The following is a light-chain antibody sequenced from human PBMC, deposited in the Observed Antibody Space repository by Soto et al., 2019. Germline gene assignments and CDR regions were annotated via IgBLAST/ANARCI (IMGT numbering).Light chain of an antibody. V-gene: IGLV2-14*03. CDR3: SSYTGSTPLWV. CDR1: SSDVGNYNY. J-gene: IGLJ3*02. Sequence: QSALTQPASVSGSPGQSITISCTGTSSDVGNYNYVSWYQQHPGTAPKLMISNVSNRPSGVSNRFSGSKSGNTASLTISGLQAEDEADYYCSSYTGSTPLWVFGGGTKVTVL. CDR2: NVS.